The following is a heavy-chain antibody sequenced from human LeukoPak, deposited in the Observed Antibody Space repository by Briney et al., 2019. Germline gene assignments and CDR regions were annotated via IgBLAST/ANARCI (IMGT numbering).Heavy chain of an antibody. CDR2: IYHSGST. D-gene: IGHD3-22*01. V-gene: IGHV4-38-2*01. CDR3: ARFGTPKTYYYDSHLSHDAFDI. J-gene: IGHJ3*02. Sequence: SETLSLTCAVSGYSVSSGYYWGWIRQPPGKGLEWIGSIYHSGSTYYNPSLKSRVTISVDTSKNQFSLKLSSVTAADTAVYYCARFGTPKTYYYDSHLSHDAFDIWGQGTMVTVSS. CDR1: GYSVSSGYY.